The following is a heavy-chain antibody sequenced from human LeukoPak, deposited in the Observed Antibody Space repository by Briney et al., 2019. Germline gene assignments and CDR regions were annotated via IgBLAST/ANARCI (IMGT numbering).Heavy chain of an antibody. D-gene: IGHD6-13*01. Sequence: SETLSLTCAVYGGSFSGYYWSWIRQPPGKGLEWIGEINHSGSTNYNPSLKSRVTISVDTSKNQFSLKLNSVTAADTAVYYCARWYSNSWYYFDYWGQGTLVTVSS. V-gene: IGHV4-34*01. J-gene: IGHJ4*02. CDR1: GGSFSGYY. CDR3: ARWYSNSWYYFDY. CDR2: INHSGST.